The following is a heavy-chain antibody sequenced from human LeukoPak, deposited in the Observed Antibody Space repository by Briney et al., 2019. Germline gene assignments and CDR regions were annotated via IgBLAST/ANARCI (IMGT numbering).Heavy chain of an antibody. CDR1: GDTFDGYY. Sequence: WASVKVSCKASGDTFDGYYVHWLRQAPGHGLQWMGWINPKFGGTNYAPKLQVRASMTWDTAINTAYMELGSLTSDDTAVYYCAAEDTVTRSYDFWGQGTLVTVSS. V-gene: IGHV1-2*02. J-gene: IGHJ4*02. CDR2: INPKFGGT. D-gene: IGHD4-11*01. CDR3: AAEDTVTRSYDF.